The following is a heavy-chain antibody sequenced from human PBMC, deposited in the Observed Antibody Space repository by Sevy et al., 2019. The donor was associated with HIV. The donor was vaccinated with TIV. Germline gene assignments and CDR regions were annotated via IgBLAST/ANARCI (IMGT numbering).Heavy chain of an antibody. J-gene: IGHJ6*02. CDR2: VSSDESNK. D-gene: IGHD3-16*02. CDR3: ARDAQRLPLGELSRIPSARGGMDV. V-gene: IGHV3-33*08. CDR1: GFTFNNYG. Sequence: GGSLRLSCAASGFTFNNYGMHWVRQAPGKGLEWVAFVSSDESNKYYVESVKGRFTISRDNSKNTLYLQMNSLRPEDRAVYYCARDAQRLPLGELSRIPSARGGMDVWGQGTAVTVSS.